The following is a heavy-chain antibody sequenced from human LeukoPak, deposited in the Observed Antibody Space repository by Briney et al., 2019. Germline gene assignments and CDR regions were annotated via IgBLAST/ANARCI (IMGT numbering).Heavy chain of an antibody. D-gene: IGHD3-9*01. J-gene: IGHJ4*02. V-gene: IGHV4-34*01. Sequence: PSETLSLTCAVYGGSLSGYYWSWIRQPPGKGLEWIGEINHSGSTNYNPSLKSRVTISVDTSKNQFSLKLSSVTAADTAVYYCARGLYVLRYFDWLLLGYWGQGTLVTVSS. CDR1: GGSLSGYY. CDR3: ARGLYVLRYFDWLLLGY. CDR2: INHSGST.